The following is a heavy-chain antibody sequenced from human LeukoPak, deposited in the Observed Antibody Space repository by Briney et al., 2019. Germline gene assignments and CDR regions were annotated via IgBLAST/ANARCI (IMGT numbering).Heavy chain of an antibody. CDR3: ARGAVGGYSGYDPDREGYYFDY. J-gene: IGHJ4*02. Sequence: SVKVSCKASGGTFSSYAISWVRQAPGQGLEWMGGIIPIFGTANYAQKFQGRVTITADESTSTAYMELSSLRSEDTAVYYCARGAVGGYSGYDPDREGYYFDYWGQGTRVTVSS. D-gene: IGHD5-12*01. V-gene: IGHV1-69*01. CDR1: GGTFSSYA. CDR2: IIPIFGTA.